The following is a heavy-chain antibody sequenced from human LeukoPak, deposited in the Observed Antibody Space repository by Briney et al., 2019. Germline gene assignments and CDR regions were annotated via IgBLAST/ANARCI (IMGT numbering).Heavy chain of an antibody. CDR3: AHHLSGPGGFHY. V-gene: IGHV2-5*02. CDR2: IYWDDDK. J-gene: IGHJ4*02. CDR1: GFSLSTSGVG. D-gene: IGHD3-10*01. Sequence: ESGPTLVKPTQTLTLTCTFSGFSLSTSGVGVGWIRQPPGKALEWLALIYWDDDKRYSPSLKSRLTVTKDTSKNQVVLTITNMDPVDTATYYCAHHLSGPGGFHYWGQGTLVTVSS.